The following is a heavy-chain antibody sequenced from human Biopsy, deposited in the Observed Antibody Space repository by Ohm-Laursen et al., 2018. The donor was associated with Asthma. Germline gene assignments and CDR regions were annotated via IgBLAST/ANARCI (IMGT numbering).Heavy chain of an antibody. J-gene: IGHJ6*02. CDR1: GFTFSSYG. V-gene: IGHV3-30*18. Sequence: SLRLSCAASGFTFSSYGMHWVRQAPGKGLEWVAVISYDGSNKYYADSVKGRFTISRDNSKNTLYLQMNSLRAEDTAVYYCAKDTEGRYDFWSGLSYNYYGMDVWGQGTTVTVSS. CDR2: ISYDGSNK. D-gene: IGHD3-3*01. CDR3: AKDTEGRYDFWSGLSYNYYGMDV.